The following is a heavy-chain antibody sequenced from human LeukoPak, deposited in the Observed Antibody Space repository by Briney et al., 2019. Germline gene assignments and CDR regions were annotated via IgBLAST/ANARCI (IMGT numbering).Heavy chain of an antibody. J-gene: IGHJ4*02. CDR3: ARDYTAMASDY. CDR1: GFSFSSYS. D-gene: IGHD5-18*01. V-gene: IGHV3-30*03. CDR2: ISYDGSKT. Sequence: GGSLRLSCAASGFSFSSYSMHWVRQAPGEGLEWVTLISYDGSKTYYADSVKGRFTISRDNSKNTLYLQMNSLRAEDTAVYYCARDYTAMASDYWGQGTLVSVSS.